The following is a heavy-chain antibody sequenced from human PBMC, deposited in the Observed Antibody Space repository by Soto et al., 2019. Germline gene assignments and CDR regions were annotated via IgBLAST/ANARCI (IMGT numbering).Heavy chain of an antibody. V-gene: IGHV3-74*01. CDR2: ISGDGSST. CDR1: GFTFSDYW. D-gene: IGHD3-16*01. CDR3: VRGSNAWSGMDY. J-gene: IGHJ4*02. Sequence: EVQLVESGGGLVQPGGSLGLSCTASGFTFSDYWMYWVRQVPGKGLVWVSRISGDGSSTNYADSVKGRSTIARDNAKRTVYLQMYSLRVEDTAVYYCVRGSNAWSGMDYWGQGILVTVS.